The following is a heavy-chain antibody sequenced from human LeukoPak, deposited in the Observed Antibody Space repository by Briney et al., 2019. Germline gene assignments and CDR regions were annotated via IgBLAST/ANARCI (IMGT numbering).Heavy chain of an antibody. J-gene: IGHJ4*02. D-gene: IGHD6-13*01. CDR2: INSDGDWT. V-gene: IGHV3-74*01. CDR1: GXTFSNYW. CDR3: ARSLTSSWYYFDH. Sequence: TGGSLRLSWAASGXTFSNYWVQWVRQVPGKGLVWVSRINSDGDWTNYAESVKGRFTISRDNAENTLYLQMNSLRAEDAAVYYCARSLTSSWYYFDHWGQGALVTVSS.